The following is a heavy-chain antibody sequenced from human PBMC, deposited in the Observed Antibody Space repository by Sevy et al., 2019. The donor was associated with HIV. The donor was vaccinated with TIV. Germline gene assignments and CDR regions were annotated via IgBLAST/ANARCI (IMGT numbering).Heavy chain of an antibody. Sequence: GGSLRLSRTASGFTFSSYEMNWVRQAPGKGLEWVSSIISSGDTIYYADSVKGRFTVSRDNAKNSLFLQMNSLRAEDTAIYYCARGPHYYYDSSSFFEYWGQGTLVTVSS. D-gene: IGHD3-22*01. J-gene: IGHJ4*02. V-gene: IGHV3-48*03. CDR2: IISSGDTI. CDR3: ARGPHYYYDSSSFFEY. CDR1: GFTFSSYE.